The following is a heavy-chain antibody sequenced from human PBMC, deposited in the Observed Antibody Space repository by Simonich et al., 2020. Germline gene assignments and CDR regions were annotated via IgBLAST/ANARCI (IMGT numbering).Heavy chain of an antibody. Sequence: QLQLQESGPGLVKPSETLSLTCTVSGGSISSSSYYWGWIRQPPGKGLEWIGSIYHSGRTYNNPSLKSRVTISVDTSKNQFSLKLSSVTAADTAVYYCARATRIAAAGYFDYWGQGTLVTVSS. D-gene: IGHD6-13*01. CDR2: IYHSGRT. CDR1: GGSISSSSYY. CDR3: ARATRIAAAGYFDY. J-gene: IGHJ4*02. V-gene: IGHV4-39*07.